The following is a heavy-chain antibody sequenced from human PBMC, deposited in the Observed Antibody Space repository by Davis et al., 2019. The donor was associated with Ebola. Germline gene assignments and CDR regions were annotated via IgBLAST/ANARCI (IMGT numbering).Heavy chain of an antibody. Sequence: GESLKISCAASGFTFNSYAMTWVRQAPGKGLEWVSTISGSGDSTNYADSVKGRFAISRDNSRGTLYLQMNSLRVEDSAIYYCVKDSSNIWFDIWGQGTLVTVSS. D-gene: IGHD2/OR15-2a*01. V-gene: IGHV3-23*01. CDR2: ISGSGDST. CDR3: VKDSSNIWFDI. CDR1: GFTFNSYA. J-gene: IGHJ3*02.